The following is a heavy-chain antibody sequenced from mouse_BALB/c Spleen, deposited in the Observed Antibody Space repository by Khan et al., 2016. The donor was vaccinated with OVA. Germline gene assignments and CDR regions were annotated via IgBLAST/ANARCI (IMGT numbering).Heavy chain of an antibody. D-gene: IGHD2-4*01. CDR3: ARRCYDYGRAAFFAY. V-gene: IGHV2-2*02. CDR1: GFSLTNYS. CDR2: IWSGGST. Sequence: QVQLKQSGPGLVQPSQSLSITCTVSGFSLTNYSVHWVRQSPGKGLEWLGVIWSGGSTDYNAAFISRLTTRKDNSRSQVFFIMNSLQPNDTAIYYCARRCYDYGRAAFFAYWGQGTLVTVSA. J-gene: IGHJ3*01.